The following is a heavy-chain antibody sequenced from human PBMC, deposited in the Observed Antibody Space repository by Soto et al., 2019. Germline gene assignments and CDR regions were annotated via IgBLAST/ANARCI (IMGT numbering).Heavy chain of an antibody. CDR2: IWYDGSNK. J-gene: IGHJ3*02. CDR3: ARRPYCGGDCYSGAFDI. V-gene: IGHV3-33*01. D-gene: IGHD2-21*02. CDR1: GFTFSSYG. Sequence: LRLSCAASGFTFSSYGMHWVRQAPGKGLEWVAVIWYDGSNKYYADSVKGRFTISRDNSKNPLYLQMNSLRAEDTAVYYCARRPYCGGDCYSGAFDIWGQGTMVTVSS.